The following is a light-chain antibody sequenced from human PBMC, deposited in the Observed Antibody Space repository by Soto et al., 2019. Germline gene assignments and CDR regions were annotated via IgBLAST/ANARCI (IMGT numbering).Light chain of an antibody. CDR1: SSDIGSYNF. CDR3: TSYAGGNILV. CDR2: EVR. Sequence: QSALTQPPSASGSPGQSVTISCTGTSSDIGSYNFVSWYQQHPGKAPKVMLYEVRKRPSGAPDRFSGSKSGNTASLTVSGLQADDEADYYCTSYAGGNILVFGGGTKVTVL. J-gene: IGLJ2*01. V-gene: IGLV2-8*01.